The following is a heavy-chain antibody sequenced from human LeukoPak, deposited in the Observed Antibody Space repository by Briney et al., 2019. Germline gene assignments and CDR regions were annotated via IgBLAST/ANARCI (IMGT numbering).Heavy chain of an antibody. CDR1: GGSISSSSYY. J-gene: IGHJ4*02. CDR3: ARGGYSGYVYLY. D-gene: IGHD5-12*01. V-gene: IGHV4-39*01. CDR2: LYYSGST. Sequence: KASETLSLTCTVSGGSISSSSYYWGWIRQSPGTGLEWIGSLYYSGSTYYNPSLKSRVTISVDTSKNQFSLKLSSVTAADTAVYYCARGGYSGYVYLYWGQGTLVTVSS.